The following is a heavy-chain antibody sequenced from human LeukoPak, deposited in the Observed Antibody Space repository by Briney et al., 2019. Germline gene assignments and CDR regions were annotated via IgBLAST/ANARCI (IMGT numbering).Heavy chain of an antibody. CDR3: ATTVTTRRIYYYGMDV. CDR1: GGTFSSYA. J-gene: IGHJ6*02. V-gene: IGHV1-69*04. D-gene: IGHD4-17*01. CDR2: IIPILGIA. Sequence: SVKVSCKASGGTFSSYAISWVRQAPGQGLEWMGRIIPILGIANCAQKFQGRVTITADKSTSTAYMELSSLRSEDTAVYYCATTVTTRRIYYYGMDVWGQGTTVTVSS.